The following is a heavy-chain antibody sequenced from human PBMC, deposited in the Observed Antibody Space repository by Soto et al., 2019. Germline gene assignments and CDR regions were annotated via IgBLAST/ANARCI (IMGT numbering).Heavy chain of an antibody. CDR2: INHSGSS. CDR3: ARGRLRPPKWFHP. CDR1: GGFFSGYW. V-gene: IGHV4-34*01. D-gene: IGHD4-17*01. J-gene: IGHJ5*02. Sequence: SEARSLTCAGYGGFFSGYWWSVFRQPPGKGLEWIGEINHSGSSNHNPSLKSRVTISVDTSKNQFSLNLSSVAAADTAVYYCARGRLRPPKWFHPSGPGILVTVSS.